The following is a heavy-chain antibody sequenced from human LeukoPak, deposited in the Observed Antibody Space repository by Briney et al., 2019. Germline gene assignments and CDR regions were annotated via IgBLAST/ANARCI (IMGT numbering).Heavy chain of an antibody. CDR2: IYWNDDK. Sequence: SGPTLVSPTQTLTLTCTFSGFSLSTSGVGVGWIRQPPGKALEWLALIYWNDDKRYSPSLKSRLTITKDTSKNQVVLTMTNMDPVDTATYYCAHSVFLVEESGYLIDNWFDPWGQGTLVTVSS. J-gene: IGHJ5*02. CDR3: AHSVFLVEESGYLIDNWFDP. V-gene: IGHV2-5*01. CDR1: GFSLSTSGVG. D-gene: IGHD3-22*01.